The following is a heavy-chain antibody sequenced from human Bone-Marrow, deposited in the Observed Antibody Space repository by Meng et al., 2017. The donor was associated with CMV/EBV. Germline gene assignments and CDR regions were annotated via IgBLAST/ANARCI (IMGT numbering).Heavy chain of an antibody. V-gene: IGHV4-38-2*02. D-gene: IGHD1-26*01. J-gene: IGHJ4*02. Sequence: SETLTLTCTASGHSISVGYYWGWVRQPPGKGLEWIASIYHSGTSYYDPSLKSRATISVNTSNSMFSLKLSSVTAADTAVYYCWRVKGATGPADYFDHWGQGALVTVSS. CDR2: IYHSGTS. CDR3: WRVKGATGPADYFDH. CDR1: GHSISVGYY.